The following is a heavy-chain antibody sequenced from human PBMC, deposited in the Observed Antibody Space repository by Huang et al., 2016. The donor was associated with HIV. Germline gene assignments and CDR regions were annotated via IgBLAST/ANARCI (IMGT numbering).Heavy chain of an antibody. V-gene: IGHV1-18*01. CDR1: NYNFGSHG. D-gene: IGHD3-3*01. CDR2: ISVYNGDT. Sequence: QVQLVQSGAEVKKPGASVKVSCEASNYNFGSHGISWVRQAPGQGLEWRGWISVYNGDTKYAQKFQGRVTMTRETSTRTAYMELTSLRFDDTAVYYWARSGFGVVITTTLDYYYMDVWGTGTTVTVSS. J-gene: IGHJ6*03. CDR3: ARSGFGVVITTTLDYYYMDV.